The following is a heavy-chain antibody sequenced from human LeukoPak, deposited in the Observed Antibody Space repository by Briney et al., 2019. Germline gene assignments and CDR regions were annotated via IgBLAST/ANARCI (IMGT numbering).Heavy chain of an antibody. CDR3: AKGAGGFSYYNWFDP. CDR1: GGSISSSPYY. D-gene: IGHD5-18*01. Sequence: PSETLSLTCTVSGGSISSSPYYWGWIRQPPGKGLEWIGSIYYSGTTHYNPSRESRVTISVDTPKNQFSLKLASVTAADTAIYYCAKGAGGFSYYNWFDPWGQGTLVTVSS. CDR2: IYYSGTT. J-gene: IGHJ5*02. V-gene: IGHV4-39*07.